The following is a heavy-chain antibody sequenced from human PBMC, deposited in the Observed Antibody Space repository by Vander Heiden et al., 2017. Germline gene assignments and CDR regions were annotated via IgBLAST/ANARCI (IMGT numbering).Heavy chain of an antibody. CDR3: AEEPQSSGWFGY. CDR2: ISGNGGKT. V-gene: IGHV3-23*01. CDR1: GFTFSTYA. J-gene: IGHJ4*02. Sequence: EVQLLESGGGLVQPGGSLRLPCAASGFTFSTYAMSWVRQAPGKGLEWVSAISGNGGKTYYADSVKGRFTISRDNSKNTLYLQMNSLRAEDTAVYYCAEEPQSSGWFGYWGQGTLVTVSS. D-gene: IGHD6-19*01.